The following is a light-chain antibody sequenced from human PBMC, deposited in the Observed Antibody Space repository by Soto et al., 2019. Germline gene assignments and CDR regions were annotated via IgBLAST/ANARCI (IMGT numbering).Light chain of an antibody. Sequence: DIQMTQSPSTLSASVGDRVTITCRASQSISVWLAWYQQKAGKAPNLLIYKASRLESGVPSRFSGSGSATAFTLTISGLQPGDSATYYCQQYNSYSPTFGQGTKVDIK. CDR2: KAS. J-gene: IGKJ1*01. CDR3: QQYNSYSPT. CDR1: QSISVW. V-gene: IGKV1-5*03.